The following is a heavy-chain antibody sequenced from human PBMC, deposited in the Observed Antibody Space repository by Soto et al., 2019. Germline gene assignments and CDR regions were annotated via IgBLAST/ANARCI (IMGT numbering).Heavy chain of an antibody. V-gene: IGHV4-31*03. CDR1: GGSISSGGYY. J-gene: IGHJ4*02. CDR2: IYYSGST. Sequence: PSETLSLTCTVSGGSISSGGYYWSWIRQHPGKGLEWIGYIYYSGSTYYNPSLKSRVTISVDTSKNQFSLKLSSVTAADTAVYYCASADNWNYPTNFFDYWGKGTLVTVSS. D-gene: IGHD1-7*01. CDR3: ASADNWNYPTNFFDY.